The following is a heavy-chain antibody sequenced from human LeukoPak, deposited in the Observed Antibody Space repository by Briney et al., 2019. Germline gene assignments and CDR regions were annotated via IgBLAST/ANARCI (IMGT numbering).Heavy chain of an antibody. V-gene: IGHV3-23*01. D-gene: IGHD3-22*01. CDR2: ISGSGGST. J-gene: IGHJ3*02. CDR3: AKGYYYDSSGYYYATLKSDAFDI. Sequence: GGSLRLSCAASGFTFSIYAMSWVRQAPGKGLEWVSAISGSGGSTYYTDSVKGRFTISKDNSKNTLYLQMNSLRAEDTVVYYCAKGYYYDSSGYYYATLKSDAFDIWGQGTMVTVSS. CDR1: GFTFSIYA.